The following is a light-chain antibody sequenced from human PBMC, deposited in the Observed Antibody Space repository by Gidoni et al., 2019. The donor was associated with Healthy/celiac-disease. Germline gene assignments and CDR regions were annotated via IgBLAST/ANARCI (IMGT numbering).Light chain of an antibody. CDR3: QQLYISPPT. J-gene: IGKJ4*01. CDR2: AAA. CDR1: QYIGSY. V-gene: IGKV1-9*01. Sequence: DVQLTQSPSFLSASVGARVTITCRASQYIGSYLAWYQRKSGEAPKVLIYAAATLQSGVPSRSSGSGSGTEFTLTISSLQAEDFATYYCQQLYISPPTFGGGTKLEIK.